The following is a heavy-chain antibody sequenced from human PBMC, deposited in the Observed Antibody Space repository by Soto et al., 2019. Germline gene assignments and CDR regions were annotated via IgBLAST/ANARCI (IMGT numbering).Heavy chain of an antibody. CDR3: ARQGGYCSSTNCYGYYAMDV. CDR1: GASITQYY. Sequence: SETLSLTCTVSGASITQYYWNWIRQSPGKGLEWIVPVSSTGSTVYNPSLTSRVSISVDTSKNQFSLRVTSVTAADTALYYCARQGGYCSSTNCYGYYAMDVWGQGTTVTVS. J-gene: IGHJ6*02. V-gene: IGHV4-59*08. D-gene: IGHD2-2*01. CDR2: VSSTGST.